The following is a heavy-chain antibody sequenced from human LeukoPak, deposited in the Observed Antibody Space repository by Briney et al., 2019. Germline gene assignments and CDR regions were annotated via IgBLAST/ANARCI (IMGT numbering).Heavy chain of an antibody. CDR1: GFTFSSYS. J-gene: IGHJ6*02. V-gene: IGHV3-21*01. D-gene: IGHD6-19*01. CDR2: ISSSSSYI. CDR3: ATDSSGWYRNYYYYGMDV. Sequence: GGSLRLSCAASGFTFSSYSMNWVRQAPGKGLEWVSSISSSSSYIYYADSVKGRFTISRDNAKNSLYLQMNSLRAEDTAVYYCATDSSGWYRNYYYYGMDVWGQGTTVTVSS.